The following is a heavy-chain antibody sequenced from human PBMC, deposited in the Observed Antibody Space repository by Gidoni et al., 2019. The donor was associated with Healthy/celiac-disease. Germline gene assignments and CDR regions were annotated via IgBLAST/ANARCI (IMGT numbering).Heavy chain of an antibody. CDR2: ISGSVGST. V-gene: IGHV3-23*01. CDR3: AKDASIAAAGSFDY. D-gene: IGHD6-13*01. J-gene: IGHJ4*02. CDR1: GFTFSCYA. Sequence: EVQLLESGGGLVQPGGSLRLSCSASGFTFSCYAMSWVRQAAGKGLEWVSAISGSVGSTYYADSVKGRFTISRDNSKNTLYLQMNSLRAKDTAVYYCAKDASIAAAGSFDYWGQGTLVTVSS.